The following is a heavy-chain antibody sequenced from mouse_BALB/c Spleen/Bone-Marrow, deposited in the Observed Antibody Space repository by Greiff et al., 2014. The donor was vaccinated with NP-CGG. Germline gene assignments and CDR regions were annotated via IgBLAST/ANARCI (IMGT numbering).Heavy chain of an antibody. CDR2: INPSNGGT. J-gene: IGHJ4*01. D-gene: IGHD3-3*01. CDR3: TRGGPDAMDY. CDR1: GYTFTSYY. Sequence: VQLQQSGAELVRPGASVKLSCKASGYTFTSYYMYWVKQRPGQGLEWIGEINPSNGGTNFNEKFKSKATLTVDKSSSTAYMQLSSLTSEDSAVYYCTRGGPDAMDYWGQGTSVTVSS. V-gene: IGHV1S81*02.